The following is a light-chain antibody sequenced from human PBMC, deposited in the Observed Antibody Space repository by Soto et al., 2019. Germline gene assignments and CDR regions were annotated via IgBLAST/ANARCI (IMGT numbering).Light chain of an antibody. J-gene: IGKJ1*01. V-gene: IGKV1-39*01. Sequence: TPMTPSHSSLSASVGDTVTSTCRPGQSISTYLNWYQQKPGKAPNLLIYTTSSLHSGVPSRFSGSGSGTDFTLTISSLQPEDVGTYYCQKDNSAPWTFGPGTKVDIK. CDR3: QKDNSAPWT. CDR1: QSISTY. CDR2: TTS.